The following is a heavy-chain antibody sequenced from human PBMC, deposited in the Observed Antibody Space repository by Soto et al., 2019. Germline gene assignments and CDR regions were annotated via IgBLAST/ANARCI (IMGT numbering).Heavy chain of an antibody. CDR3: AREKQLVPYYGMDV. CDR1: GFTFSSYA. D-gene: IGHD6-6*01. V-gene: IGHV3-23*01. CDR2: ISGSGGST. J-gene: IGHJ6*02. Sequence: GGSLRLSCAASGFTFSSYAMSWVRQAPGKGLEWVSAISGSGGSTYYADSAKGRFTISRDNSKNTLYLQMNSLRAEDTAVYYCAREKQLVPYYGMDVWGQGTTVTVSS.